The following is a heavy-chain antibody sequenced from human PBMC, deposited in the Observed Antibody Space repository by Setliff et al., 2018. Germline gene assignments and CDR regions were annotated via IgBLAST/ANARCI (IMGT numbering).Heavy chain of an antibody. Sequence: SETLSLTCNVSGGSTSSRTYYWSWIRQPAGKGLEWIGHIYTSWSTNYNPSLKSRVTMSVDTTKNQFSRKLTSVTAADTAVYYCARVSGFLYVDVWGKGTTVTVSS. CDR1: GGSTSSRTYY. CDR3: ARVSGFLYVDV. CDR2: IYTSWST. J-gene: IGHJ6*03. D-gene: IGHD3-3*01. V-gene: IGHV4-61*09.